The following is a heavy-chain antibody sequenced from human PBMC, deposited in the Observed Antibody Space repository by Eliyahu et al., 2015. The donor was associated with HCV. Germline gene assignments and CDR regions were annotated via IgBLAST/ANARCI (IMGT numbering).Heavy chain of an antibody. V-gene: IGHV4-59*01. Sequence: QVQLQESGPRLVKPSETLSLTCSVXGGSITXYYWSWXRXPPGKGLEWIGYIHYSGSTNSNPSLXSRVTMSVDTSKNQFSLTLTSVTAADTAVYYCASGGGGIAVPGTGGYFDPWGQGTLVTVSS. D-gene: IGHD6-19*01. J-gene: IGHJ5*02. CDR1: GGSITXYY. CDR2: IHYSGST. CDR3: ASGGGGIAVPGTGGYFDP.